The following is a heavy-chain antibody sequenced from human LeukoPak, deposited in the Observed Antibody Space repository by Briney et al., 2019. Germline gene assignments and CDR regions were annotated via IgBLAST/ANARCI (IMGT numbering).Heavy chain of an antibody. CDR2: ISSSSSYI. V-gene: IGHV3-21*01. Sequence: GGSLRLTCAASGFTFGSYSMNWVRQAPGKGLEWVSSISSSSSYIYYADSVKGRFTISRDNAKNSLYLQMNSLRAEDTAVYYCARGLDIAVAGTSDYWGQGTLVTVSS. J-gene: IGHJ4*02. D-gene: IGHD6-19*01. CDR3: ARGLDIAVAGTSDY. CDR1: GFTFGSYS.